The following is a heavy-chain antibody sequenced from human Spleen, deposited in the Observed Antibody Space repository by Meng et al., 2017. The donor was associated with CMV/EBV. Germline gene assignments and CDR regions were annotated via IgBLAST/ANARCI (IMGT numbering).Heavy chain of an antibody. CDR3: ARVAYSNWFDP. CDR2: IYYSGST. CDR1: GGSISSGDYY. Sequence: HLRVARPRLVNPTQSLALTRTVSGGSISSGDYYWSWIRPPPGKGLEWIGYIYYSGSTYYNPSLKSRVTISVDTSKNQFSLKLSSVTAADTAVYYCARVAYSNWFDPWGQGTLVTVSS. D-gene: IGHD4-11*01. J-gene: IGHJ5*02. V-gene: IGHV4-30-4*08.